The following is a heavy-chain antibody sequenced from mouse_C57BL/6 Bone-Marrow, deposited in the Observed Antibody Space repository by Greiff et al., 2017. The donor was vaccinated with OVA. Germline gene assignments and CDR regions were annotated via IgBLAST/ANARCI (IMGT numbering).Heavy chain of an antibody. D-gene: IGHD2-4*01. CDR1: GFSLTSYG. CDR3: ARQSLYDYDEGGYWYFDV. Sequence: QVQLQQSGPGLVQPSQSLSITCTVSGFSLTSYGVHWVRQSPGKGLEWLGVIWSGGSTDYNAAFISRLSISKDNSKSQVFFKMNSLQADDTAIYYCARQSLYDYDEGGYWYFDVWGTGTTVTVSS. CDR2: IWSGGST. V-gene: IGHV2-2*01. J-gene: IGHJ1*03.